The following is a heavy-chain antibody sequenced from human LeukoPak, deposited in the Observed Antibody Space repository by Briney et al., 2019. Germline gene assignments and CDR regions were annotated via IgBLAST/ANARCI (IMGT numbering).Heavy chain of an antibody. Sequence: SETLSLTCAVYSGSLSTYYWSWIRQPPGKGLEWIGEINHSGSTNYNPSLKSRVTISIDTSKNQFSLKLNSSTAADTAVYYCAVKNYWGQGTLVTVSS. CDR1: SGSLSTYY. CDR3: AVKNY. J-gene: IGHJ4*02. CDR2: INHSGST. V-gene: IGHV4-34*01.